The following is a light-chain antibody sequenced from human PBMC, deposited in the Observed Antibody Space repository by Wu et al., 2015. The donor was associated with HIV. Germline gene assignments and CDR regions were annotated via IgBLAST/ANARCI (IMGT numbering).Light chain of an antibody. Sequence: DIQMTQSPSSLSASVGDRVTITCQASQDIDNSLNWYQHNPGKAPKLLIYDATTLETGVPSRFSGSGSGTDFTLSISSLQPEDFGTYYCQQYYNVPLTFGGGPRWRSN. CDR1: QDIDNS. V-gene: IGKV1-33*01. J-gene: IGKJ4*01. CDR2: DAT. CDR3: QQYYNVPLT.